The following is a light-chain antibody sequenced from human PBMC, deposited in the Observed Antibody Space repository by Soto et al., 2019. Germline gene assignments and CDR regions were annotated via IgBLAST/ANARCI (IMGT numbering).Light chain of an antibody. V-gene: IGKV3-11*01. CDR2: DAS. Sequence: EMVLTQSPATMSLSPGERATLYCRASQSVSSYLACYQQKPGQAPRLLIYDASHRATDIPARFSGSGSWTDFTLTISSLEPEGFAVYYCQQRSNWPPVTFGGGTKVEIK. J-gene: IGKJ4*01. CDR3: QQRSNWPPVT. CDR1: QSVSSY.